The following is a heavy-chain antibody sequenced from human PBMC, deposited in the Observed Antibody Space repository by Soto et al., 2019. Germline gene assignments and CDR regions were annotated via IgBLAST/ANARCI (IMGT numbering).Heavy chain of an antibody. Sequence: QLQLQESGPGLVKPSATLSLTCTVSDGSISSYYWSWIRQPPGKGLEWIGYVYSNGDTSFNPSLKSRVTISVDPSRNRFSLRLNSVTAADTAVYYCARRITGDPHFDLWGRGTLVTVSS. J-gene: IGHJ2*01. CDR3: ARRITGDPHFDL. D-gene: IGHD1-20*01. CDR2: VYSNGDT. V-gene: IGHV4-59*12. CDR1: DGSISSYY.